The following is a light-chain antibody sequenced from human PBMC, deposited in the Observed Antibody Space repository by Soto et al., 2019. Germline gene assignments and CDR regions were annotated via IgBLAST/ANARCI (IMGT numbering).Light chain of an antibody. CDR3: CFHTISGSGTPV. CDR1: NSDVNNYDY. CDR2: EVT. V-gene: IGLV2-14*01. J-gene: IGLJ2*01. Sequence: QSVLTQPASVSGSPGQSITLSCTGANSDVNNYDYVSWYRQYPGLAPQLIISEVTNRPSVISDRFSGSKSANTAYLTISGLQVEDEAEYYSCFHTISGSGTPVFGGGTKLTVL.